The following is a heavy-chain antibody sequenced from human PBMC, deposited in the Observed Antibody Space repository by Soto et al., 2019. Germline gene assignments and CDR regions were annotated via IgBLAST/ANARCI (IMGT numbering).Heavy chain of an antibody. CDR1: GFTFTSSV. CDR3: AASLVVVDAFDI. Sequence: SVKVSCKASGFTFTSSVVQWVRQARGQRLEWIGWIVVGSGNTNYAQKFQESVTITRDMSTSTAYMELSSLRSEDTAVYYCAASLVVVDAFDIWGQGTMVTVSS. D-gene: IGHD3-22*01. CDR2: IVVGSGNT. J-gene: IGHJ3*02. V-gene: IGHV1-58*01.